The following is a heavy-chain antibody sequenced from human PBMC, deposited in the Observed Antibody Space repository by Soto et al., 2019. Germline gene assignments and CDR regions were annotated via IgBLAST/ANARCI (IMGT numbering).Heavy chain of an antibody. J-gene: IGHJ1*01. D-gene: IGHD1-1*01. Sequence: ASVKVACKSSGYTFTNHGIIWVRQAPGQGPEWMGWISGYNGNTNLPQKFQGRVTLTTDASTSTAYLDLRGLRSDDTAVYYCARRHWQSEYIEGFACWGKGNQFTVS. CDR3: ARRHWQSEYIEGFAC. V-gene: IGHV1-18*04. CDR1: GYTFTNHG. CDR2: ISGYNGNT.